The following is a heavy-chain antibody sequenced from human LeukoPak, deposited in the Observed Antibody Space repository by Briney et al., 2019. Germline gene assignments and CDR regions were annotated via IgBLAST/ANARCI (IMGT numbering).Heavy chain of an antibody. V-gene: IGHV4-34*01. CDR1: GGSFSGYY. D-gene: IGHD5-18*01. CDR2: INHSGST. J-gene: IGHJ6*03. Sequence: PETLSLTCAVYGGSFSGYYWSWIRQPPGKGLEWIGEINHSGSTNYNPSLKSRVTISVDTSKNQFSLKLSSVTAADTAVYYCARKSGYSYASYYYYYMDVWGKGTTVTISS. CDR3: ARKSGYSYASYYYYYMDV.